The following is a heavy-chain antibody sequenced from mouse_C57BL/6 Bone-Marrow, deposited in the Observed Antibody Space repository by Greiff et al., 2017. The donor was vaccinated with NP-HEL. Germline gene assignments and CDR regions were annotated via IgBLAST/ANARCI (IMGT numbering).Heavy chain of an antibody. CDR3: ARDYYGSYWYFDV. CDR2: INPNNGGT. Sequence: VQLQQSGPELVKPGASVKISCTASGYTFTDYYMNWVRQSHGKSLEWIGDINPNNGGTSYNQKFKGKATLTVDKSSSTAYMELRSLTSEDSAVYYCARDYYGSYWYFDVWGTGTTVTVSS. J-gene: IGHJ1*03. V-gene: IGHV1-26*01. D-gene: IGHD1-1*01. CDR1: GYTFTDYY.